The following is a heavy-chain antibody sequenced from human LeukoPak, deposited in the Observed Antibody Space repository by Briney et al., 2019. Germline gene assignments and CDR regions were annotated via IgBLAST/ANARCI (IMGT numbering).Heavy chain of an antibody. J-gene: IGHJ4*02. V-gene: IGHV4-59*01. CDR3: ARQSISGSSLSYFDY. CDR2: IYDSGST. Sequence: PSETLSLTCTVSGDSISTYYWSWIRQPPGKGLEWIGSIYDSGSTNYNPSLKSRLTISVDTSKNQCSLKLSSVTAADTAVYYCARQSISGSSLSYFDYWGQGTLVNVSS. D-gene: IGHD3-22*01. CDR1: GDSISTYY.